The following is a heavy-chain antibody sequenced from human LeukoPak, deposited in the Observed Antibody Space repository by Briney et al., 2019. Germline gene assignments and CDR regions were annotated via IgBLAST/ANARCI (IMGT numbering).Heavy chain of an antibody. D-gene: IGHD5-12*01. J-gene: IGHJ4*02. CDR1: GFSFGDYA. CDR3: AKTTGGNAYDYIHY. Sequence: GGSLRLSCAASGFSFGDYAMHWVRQAPGKGLEWVSATSASGSSPNYSDSVKGRFTISRDNSKNTLYLQMNSLRAEDTAVYYCAKTTGGNAYDYIHYWGQGTLVTVSS. CDR2: TSASGSSP. V-gene: IGHV3-23*01.